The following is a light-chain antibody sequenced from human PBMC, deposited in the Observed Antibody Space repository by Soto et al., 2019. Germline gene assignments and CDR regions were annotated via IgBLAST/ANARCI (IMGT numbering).Light chain of an antibody. J-gene: IGLJ1*01. V-gene: IGLV2-14*01. Sequence: QSALTQPASVSGSPGQSITISCTGTSSDVGGYNYVSWYQQHPGKAPKLMIYDVSNRPSGVSNRFSGSKSGNTASLTISGLQAEDEADYYCSSYTSSSTRRVFGTGTKLTVL. CDR3: SSYTSSSTRRV. CDR2: DVS. CDR1: SSDVGGYNY.